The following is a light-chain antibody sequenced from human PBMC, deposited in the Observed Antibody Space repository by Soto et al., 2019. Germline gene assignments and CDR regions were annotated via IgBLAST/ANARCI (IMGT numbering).Light chain of an antibody. CDR3: GSNVGDYKFV. CDR1: SSDVGAYNF. CDR2: EVD. V-gene: IGLV2-8*01. Sequence: QSALTQPPSASGSPGQSVTISCTGTSSDVGAYNFVSWFQQHPGKAPKLLIYEVDQRPSGVPDRFSGSKSGNTASLTVSGLQADDEADYYCGSNVGDYKFVFGTGTKLTVL. J-gene: IGLJ1*01.